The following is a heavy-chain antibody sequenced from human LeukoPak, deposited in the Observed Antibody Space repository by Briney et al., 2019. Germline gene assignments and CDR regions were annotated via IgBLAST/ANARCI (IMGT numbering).Heavy chain of an antibody. CDR3: AKDREGYGSNWYGDFDY. J-gene: IGHJ4*02. Sequence: GGSLRLSCAASGFTFSTYARSWVRQAPGKGLGWVSSISGSGVTTYYADSVKGRFTISRDNSKKTLYLQMNSLRAEDTAVYYCAKDREGYGSNWYGDFDYWGQGTLVTVSS. CDR2: ISGSGVTT. CDR1: GFTFSTYA. V-gene: IGHV3-23*01. D-gene: IGHD6-13*01.